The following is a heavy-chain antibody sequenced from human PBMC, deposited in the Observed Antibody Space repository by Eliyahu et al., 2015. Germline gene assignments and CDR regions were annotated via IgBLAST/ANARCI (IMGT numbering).Heavy chain of an antibody. Sequence: EVQLVESGGGLIQPGGSLRLSCAASGFTVRXNYMSWVRQAPGKGLEWVSVIYSGGSTYYADSVKGRFTISRDNSKNTLYLQMNSLRAEDTAVYYCARVPYYYDSSGTWWYFDYWGQGTLVTVSS. CDR2: IYSGGST. J-gene: IGHJ4*02. V-gene: IGHV3-53*01. CDR1: GFTVRXNY. D-gene: IGHD3-22*01. CDR3: ARVPYYYDSSGTWWYFDY.